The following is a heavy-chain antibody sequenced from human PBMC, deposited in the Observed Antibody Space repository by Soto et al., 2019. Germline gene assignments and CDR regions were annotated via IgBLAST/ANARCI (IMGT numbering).Heavy chain of an antibody. V-gene: IGHV1-69*06. CDR2: IIPIFGTA. CDR1: GGTFSSYA. J-gene: IGHJ6*02. CDR3: ARALTGRTPFGYYYYGMDV. D-gene: IGHD7-27*01. Sequence: SVKVSCKASGGTFSSYAISWVRQAPGQGXEWMGGIIPIFGTANYAQKFQGRVTITADKSTSTAYMELSSLRSEDTAVYYCARALTGRTPFGYYYYGMDVWGQGTTATVSS.